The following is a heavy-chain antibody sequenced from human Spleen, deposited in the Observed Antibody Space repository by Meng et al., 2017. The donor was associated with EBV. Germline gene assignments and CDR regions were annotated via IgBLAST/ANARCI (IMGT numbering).Heavy chain of an antibody. Sequence: VQLAQSGGDLVKAGGALRLSCAASGFIFSDSYMSWIRQTPGKGLEWISYISNTGTTIKYADSVKGRFTISRDNGKNSLYLQMNSLRADDTAVYYCARGSGRWTFDYWGQGTLVTVSS. CDR3: ARGSGRWTFDY. J-gene: IGHJ4*02. V-gene: IGHV3-11*01. CDR1: GFIFSDSY. D-gene: IGHD1-26*01. CDR2: ISNTGTTI.